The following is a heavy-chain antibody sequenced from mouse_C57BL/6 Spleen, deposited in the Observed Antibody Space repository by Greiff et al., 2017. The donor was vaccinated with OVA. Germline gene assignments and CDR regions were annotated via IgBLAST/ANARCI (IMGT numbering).Heavy chain of an antibody. J-gene: IGHJ2*01. D-gene: IGHD1-1*01. CDR3: ARWGTTVVALDY. V-gene: IGHV1-69*01. CDR2: IDPSDSYT. Sequence: QVQLQQSGAELVMPGASVKLSCKASGYTFTSYWMHWVKQRPGQGLEWIGEIDPSDSYTNYNQKFKGKSTLTVDKSSSTAYMQLSSLTSEDSAVYYCARWGTTVVALDYWGQGTTLTVSS. CDR1: GYTFTSYW.